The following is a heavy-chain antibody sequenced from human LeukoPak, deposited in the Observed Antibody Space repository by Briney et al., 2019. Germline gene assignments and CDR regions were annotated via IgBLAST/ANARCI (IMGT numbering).Heavy chain of an antibody. CDR1: GGAIISDNFY. Sequence: SETPSLTCTVSGGAIISDNFYWGWVRQPPGKGLEWVGSINYSGTTYYNPSLRSRVSISVDTSRTQFFLTLNSVTAADTAVYYCGRLFDSWGQGILVTVSS. CDR2: INYSGTT. CDR3: GRLFDS. V-gene: IGHV4-39*01. J-gene: IGHJ4*02.